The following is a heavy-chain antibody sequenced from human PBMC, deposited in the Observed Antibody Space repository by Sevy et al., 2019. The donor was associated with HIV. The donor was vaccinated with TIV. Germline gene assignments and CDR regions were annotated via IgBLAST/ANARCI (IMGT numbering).Heavy chain of an antibody. CDR2: IKQDESEK. Sequence: GGSLRLSCAASGFTFTDYWMSWVRQTPGKGLEWVATIKQDESEKYYVDSRKGRFAISRDNGKNSVSLQMNGLRAEDTALYYCAREVGGYNWRPYYFDSWGQGTLVTVSS. J-gene: IGHJ4*02. CDR1: GFTFTDYW. V-gene: IGHV3-7*01. D-gene: IGHD5-12*01. CDR3: AREVGGYNWRPYYFDS.